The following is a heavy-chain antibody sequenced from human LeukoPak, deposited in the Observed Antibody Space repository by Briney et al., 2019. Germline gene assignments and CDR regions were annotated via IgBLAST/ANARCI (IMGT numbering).Heavy chain of an antibody. CDR3: ARVRELPGYYYYYGMDV. CDR2: IYYSGST. Sequence: SETLSLTCTVSGGSISSYYWSWIRQPPGKGLEWIGYIYYSGSTNYNPSLKSRVTISVDTSENQFSLKLSSVTAADTAVYYCARVRELPGYYYYYGMDVWGQGTTVTVSS. CDR1: GGSISSYY. J-gene: IGHJ6*02. V-gene: IGHV4-59*01. D-gene: IGHD1-26*01.